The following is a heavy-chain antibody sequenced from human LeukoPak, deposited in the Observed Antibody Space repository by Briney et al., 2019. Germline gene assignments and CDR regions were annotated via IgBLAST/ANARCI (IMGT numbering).Heavy chain of an antibody. CDR2: ISYDGSNK. CDR1: GFTFSSYA. J-gene: IGHJ5*02. V-gene: IGHV3-30-3*01. CDR3: ARDCSIAVAGTFDP. Sequence: GGSLRPSCAASGFTFSSYAMHWVRQAPGKGLEWVAVISYDGSNKYYADSVKGRFTISRDNSKNTLYLQMNSLRAEDTAVYYCARDCSIAVAGTFDPWGQGTLVTVSS. D-gene: IGHD6-19*01.